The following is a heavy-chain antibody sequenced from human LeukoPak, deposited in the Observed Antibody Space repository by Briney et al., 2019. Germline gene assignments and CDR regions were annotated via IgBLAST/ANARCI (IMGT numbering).Heavy chain of an antibody. CDR2: IIPIFGTA. CDR3: ARVYYDSSGYYSGWDAFDI. Sequence: SVKVSRKASGGTFSSYAISWVRQAPGQGLEWMGGIIPIFGTANYAQKFQGRATITADKSTSTAYMELSSLRCEDTAVYYCARVYYDSSGYYSGWDAFDIWGQGTMVTVSS. D-gene: IGHD3-22*01. J-gene: IGHJ3*02. CDR1: GGTFSSYA. V-gene: IGHV1-69*06.